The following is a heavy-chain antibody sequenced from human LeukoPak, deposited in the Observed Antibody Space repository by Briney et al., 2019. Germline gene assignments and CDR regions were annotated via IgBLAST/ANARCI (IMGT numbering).Heavy chain of an antibody. Sequence: GGSLRLSCAASGFTFSSYGMHWVRQAPGKGLEWVAFIRYDGSNKYYADSVKGRFTISRDNSKNTLYLQMNSLTPDDTSVYYCSRSPGILGTNYFDYWGQGTLVTVSS. D-gene: IGHD1-26*01. CDR2: IRYDGSNK. V-gene: IGHV3-30*02. CDR3: SRSPGILGTNYFDY. J-gene: IGHJ4*02. CDR1: GFTFSSYG.